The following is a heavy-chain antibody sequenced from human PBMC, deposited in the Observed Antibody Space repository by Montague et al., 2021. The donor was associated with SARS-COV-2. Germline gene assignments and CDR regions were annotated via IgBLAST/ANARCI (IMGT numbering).Heavy chain of an antibody. CDR2: FYYSGST. V-gene: IGHV4-39*01. J-gene: IGHJ4*02. Sequence: SETLSLTCTVSGGSISSSSYYWGWIRQPPGKGLEWIGSFYYSGSTYYNPSLKSRVTISVDTSKNQFSLKMSSVTAADTAVYYCARHLPGIVVAEPAAADHWGQGTLVTVSS. CDR1: GGSISSSSYY. D-gene: IGHD6-19*01. CDR3: ARHLPGIVVAEPAAADH.